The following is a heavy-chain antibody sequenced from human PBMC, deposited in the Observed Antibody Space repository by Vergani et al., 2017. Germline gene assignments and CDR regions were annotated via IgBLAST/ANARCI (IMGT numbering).Heavy chain of an antibody. D-gene: IGHD3-9*01. CDR1: GYTFSNYY. J-gene: IGHJ4*02. Sequence: QVQVVQSGAEVKKSGASVKVSCKTSGYTFSNYYMHWVRQAPGQGLEWMGIINPSGGHTTYAHKFQGRVTMTRDTSTSTVYMELSSLRSEDTAIYYCARGDYCILTGYRYWGQGTLVTVSA. CDR2: INPSGGHT. CDR3: ARGDYCILTGYRY. V-gene: IGHV1-46*03.